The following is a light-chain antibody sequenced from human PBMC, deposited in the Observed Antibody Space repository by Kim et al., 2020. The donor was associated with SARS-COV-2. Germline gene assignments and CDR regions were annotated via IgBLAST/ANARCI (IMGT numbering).Light chain of an antibody. CDR2: LGS. CDR3: KQALQNPLA. J-gene: IGKJ4*01. Sequence: PASISCRSSQSLLHHTGYNFLDWYLQKPGQSQQLLIYLGSKRSSGVPDRFSRSGSGTDFTLKISRVEAEDVGVYYCKQALQNPLAFGGGTKVDIK. CDR1: QSLLHHTGYNF. V-gene: IGKV2-28*01.